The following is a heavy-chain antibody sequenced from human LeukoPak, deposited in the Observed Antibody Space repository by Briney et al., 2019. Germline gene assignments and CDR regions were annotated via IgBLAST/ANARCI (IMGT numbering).Heavy chain of an antibody. CDR3: ARDRGNTVFYYYYMDV. CDR1: GYTLTSYG. D-gene: IGHD3-10*01. Sequence: GASVKVSCKASGYTLTSYGISWVRQAPGQGLEWMGGIIPIFGTANYAQKFQGRVTITADKSTSTAYMELSSLRSEDTAVYYCARDRGNTVFYYYYMDVWGKGTTVTVSS. J-gene: IGHJ6*03. V-gene: IGHV1-69*06. CDR2: IIPIFGTA.